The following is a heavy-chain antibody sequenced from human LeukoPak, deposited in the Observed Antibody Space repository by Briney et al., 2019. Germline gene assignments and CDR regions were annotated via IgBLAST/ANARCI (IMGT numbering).Heavy chain of an antibody. Sequence: SGGSLRLSCAGSRFTFSDYYMSWIRQAPGKGLEWLSYIRSSGNTISYADSVKGRFTISRDNAKNSLYLQMNSLRAEDTAVYYCARLVGRGFFDYWGQGTLVTVSS. J-gene: IGHJ4*02. CDR3: ARLVGRGFFDY. V-gene: IGHV3-11*01. D-gene: IGHD2-15*01. CDR2: IRSSGNTI. CDR1: RFTFSDYY.